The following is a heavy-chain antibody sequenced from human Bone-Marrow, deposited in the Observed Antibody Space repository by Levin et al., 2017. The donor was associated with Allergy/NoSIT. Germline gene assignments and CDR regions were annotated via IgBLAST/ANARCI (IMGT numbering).Heavy chain of an antibody. V-gene: IGHV3-74*01. CDR3: VRDAPGYYWYYFDY. J-gene: IGHJ4*02. Sequence: GGSLRLSCEASGFTFSSYWMNWVRQAPGKGLVWVSRINSDGSSTNYADSVKGRFTISRDNAKNTLYLQMTSLRVEDTAVYYCVRDAPGYYWYYFDYWGQGTLVTVSS. CDR1: GFTFSSYW. CDR2: INSDGSST. D-gene: IGHD3-22*01.